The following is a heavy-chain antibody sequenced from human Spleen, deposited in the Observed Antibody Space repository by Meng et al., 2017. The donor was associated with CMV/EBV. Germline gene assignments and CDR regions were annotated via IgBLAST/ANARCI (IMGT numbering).Heavy chain of an antibody. J-gene: IGHJ4*02. Sequence: GGSLRLSCAASGFPFDDKAMHWVRQAPGKGLEWVSSISWNGNNMAYADSVKGRFTISRDNSKNTLYLQMNSLRAEDTAVYYCAQWGSADFDYWGQGTLVTVSS. CDR1: GFPFDDKA. D-gene: IGHD6-25*01. CDR2: ISWNGNNM. V-gene: IGHV3-9*01. CDR3: AQWGSADFDY.